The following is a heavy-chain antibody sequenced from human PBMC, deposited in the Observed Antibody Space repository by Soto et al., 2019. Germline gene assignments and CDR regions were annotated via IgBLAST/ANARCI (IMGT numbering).Heavy chain of an antibody. CDR1: GFTFTSSA. CDR2: IVVGSGNT. J-gene: IGHJ6*02. V-gene: IGHV1-58*01. D-gene: IGHD3-3*01. CDR3: AADGVVADEPYYYGMDV. Sequence: ASVKVSCKASGFTFTSSAVQWVRQARGQRLEWIGWIVVGSGNTNYAQKFQERVTITRDMSTSTAYMELSSLRSEDTAVYYCAADGVVADEPYYYGMDVWGQGTTVTVSS.